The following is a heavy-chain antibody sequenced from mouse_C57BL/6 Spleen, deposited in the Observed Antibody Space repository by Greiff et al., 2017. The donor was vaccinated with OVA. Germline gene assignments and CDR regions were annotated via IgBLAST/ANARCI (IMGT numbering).Heavy chain of an antibody. CDR2: INPSSGYT. J-gene: IGHJ3*01. CDR1: GYTFTSYT. D-gene: IGHD2-3*01. V-gene: IGHV1-4*01. CDR3: ARSGDYDGYAWFAY. Sequence: LVESGAELARPGASVKMSCKASGYTFTSYTMHWVKQRPGQGLEWIGYINPSSGYTKYNQKFKDKATLTADKSSSTAYMQLSSLTSEDSAVYYCARSGDYDGYAWFAYWGQGTLVTVSA.